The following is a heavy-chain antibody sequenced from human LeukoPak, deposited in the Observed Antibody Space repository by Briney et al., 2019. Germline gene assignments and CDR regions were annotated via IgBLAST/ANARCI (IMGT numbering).Heavy chain of an antibody. CDR1: GGSISSYY. Sequence: SETLSLTCTVSGGSISSYYWSWIRQPPGKGLEWIGYIYYSGSTNYKSSLKSRVIISVDTSKNQFSLRLNSVTAADTAVYYCAKSNGYGLVDIWGQGTMVTVSS. V-gene: IGHV4-59*08. CDR2: IYYSGST. J-gene: IGHJ3*02. D-gene: IGHD3-10*01. CDR3: AKSNGYGLVDI.